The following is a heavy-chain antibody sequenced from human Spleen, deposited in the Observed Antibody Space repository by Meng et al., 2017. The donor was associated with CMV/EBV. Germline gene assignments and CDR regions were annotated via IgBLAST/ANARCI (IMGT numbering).Heavy chain of an antibody. CDR1: GGSIGSGGYF. V-gene: IGHV4-31*03. J-gene: IGHJ4*02. CDR3: AKTQLLWFGKSVV. Sequence: SETLSLTCTVSGGSIGSGGYFWSWIRQHPGKGLEWIGDFYFSGSTYYNPSLKSRITISVDTSKNFFSLNVSSVTAADTAVYYCAKTQLLWFGKSVVWGQGTLVTVSS. D-gene: IGHD3-10*01. CDR2: FYFSGST.